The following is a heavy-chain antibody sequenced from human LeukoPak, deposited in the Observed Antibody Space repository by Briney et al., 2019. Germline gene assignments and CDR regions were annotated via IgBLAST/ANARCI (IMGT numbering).Heavy chain of an antibody. CDR3: ARAFTYYDFWSGYLGRYFDY. Sequence: PSETLSLTCAVSGYSISRGYYWGWMRQPRGKGLEWIGSIYHSGSTYYNPSLKSRVTIAVDTPKHQFSLKLSSVTAADTAVYYCARAFTYYDFWSGYLGRYFDYWGQGTLVTVSS. J-gene: IGHJ4*02. D-gene: IGHD3-3*01. CDR2: IYHSGST. CDR1: GYSISRGYY. V-gene: IGHV4-38-2*01.